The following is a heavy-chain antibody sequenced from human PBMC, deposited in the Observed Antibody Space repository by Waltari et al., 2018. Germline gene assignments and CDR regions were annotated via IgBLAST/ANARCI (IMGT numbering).Heavy chain of an antibody. CDR1: GFRFGDYW. CDR2: LNVDGGYI. V-gene: IGHV3-74*01. D-gene: IGHD5-12*01. CDR3: ARKAGSGYPYGPFYYDN. Sequence: EVHLAESGGGVVQPGGSLRLSCTGSGFRFGDYWMHWVRQAPGKGLEWAQRLNVDGGYISYGDSVKGRFTISRDNAKNTVFLQLNSLRADDTAVYFCARKAGSGYPYGPFYYDNWGQGTLVTVSS. J-gene: IGHJ4*02.